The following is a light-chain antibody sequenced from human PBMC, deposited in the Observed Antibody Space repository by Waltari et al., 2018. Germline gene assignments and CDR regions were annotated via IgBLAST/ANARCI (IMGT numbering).Light chain of an antibody. V-gene: IGLV2-23*01. Sequence: QSALTQPASVSGSPGQSITISCTGSRSDVGSSNLIPWYQQHPGSVPKLIIYEGTKPPSGISNRFSASKSGNTASLTVSGLQAEDEADYYCFSYAGGSTAVFGGGTQLTVL. CDR3: FSYAGGSTAV. J-gene: IGLJ7*01. CDR1: RSDVGSSNL. CDR2: EGT.